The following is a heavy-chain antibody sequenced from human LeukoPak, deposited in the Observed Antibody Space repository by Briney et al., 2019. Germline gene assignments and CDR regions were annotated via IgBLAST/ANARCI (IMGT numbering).Heavy chain of an antibody. CDR1: GFTFSAYG. CDR3: AKGYATTYYHYYFMDV. J-gene: IGHJ6*03. D-gene: IGHD1-26*01. V-gene: IGHV3-23*01. CDR2: ISYNSDTT. Sequence: PGGSLRLSCAASGFTFSAYGMTWVRQAPGKGLEWVSVISYNSDTTYYADSVKGRFTISRDNSKNTLYLQMNSLRAEDTAVYYCAKGYATTYYHYYFMDVWGKGTTVTISS.